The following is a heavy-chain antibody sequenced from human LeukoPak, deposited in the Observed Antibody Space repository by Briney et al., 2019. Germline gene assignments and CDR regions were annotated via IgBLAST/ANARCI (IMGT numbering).Heavy chain of an antibody. D-gene: IGHD3-10*01. V-gene: IGHV3-30*18. Sequence: GGSLRLSCAGYGFTFSNYGMHWVRQAPGKGLEWVAVISYDGSNQYYAESVKGRFTVSRDNSKDTLHLQMNSLRAEDTAVYYCAKDISITMIRPGAFDVWGQGTMVTVSS. J-gene: IGHJ3*01. CDR2: ISYDGSNQ. CDR3: AKDISITMIRPGAFDV. CDR1: GFTFSNYG.